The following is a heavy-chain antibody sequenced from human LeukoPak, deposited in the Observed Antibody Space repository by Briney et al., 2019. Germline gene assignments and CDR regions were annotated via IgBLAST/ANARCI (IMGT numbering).Heavy chain of an antibody. CDR1: GFTFSSYA. Sequence: GGSLRLSCAASGFTFSSYAMHWVRQAPGKGLEWVAVISYDGSNKYYADSVEGRFTISRDNSKNTLYLQMNSLRAEDTAVYYCARGTDDYGDYWGQGTLVTVSS. CDR2: ISYDGSNK. V-gene: IGHV3-30-3*01. J-gene: IGHJ4*02. CDR3: ARGTDDYGDY.